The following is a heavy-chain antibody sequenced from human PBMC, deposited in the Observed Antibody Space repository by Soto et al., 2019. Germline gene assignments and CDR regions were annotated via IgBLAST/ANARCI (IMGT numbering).Heavy chain of an antibody. J-gene: IGHJ6*02. CDR3: AREDYYYSSGSLPVRYYFGMDV. D-gene: IGHD3-22*01. CDR1: GYTFTNSG. CDR2: IGAYNGHT. Sequence: ASVKVSCKASGYTFTNSGISWVRQAPGQGLEWMGWIGAYNGHTKYAQKLQGRVTMTTDTSTSTAYMERRSLKSDDTAVYYCAREDYYYSSGSLPVRYYFGMDVWPQVTTVTVS. V-gene: IGHV1-18*01.